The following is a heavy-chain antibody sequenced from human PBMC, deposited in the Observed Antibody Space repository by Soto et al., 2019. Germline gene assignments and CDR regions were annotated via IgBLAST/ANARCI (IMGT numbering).Heavy chain of an antibody. J-gene: IGHJ4*02. Sequence: SETLSLTCTVSGGSISSYYWSWIRQPPGKGLEWIGYIYYSGSTNYNPSLKSRVTISVDTSKSQFSLKLSSVTAADTAVYYCARAGAARYFDYWGQGTLVTVSS. CDR2: IYYSGST. V-gene: IGHV4-59*01. CDR1: GGSISSYY. CDR3: ARAGAARYFDY. D-gene: IGHD6-6*01.